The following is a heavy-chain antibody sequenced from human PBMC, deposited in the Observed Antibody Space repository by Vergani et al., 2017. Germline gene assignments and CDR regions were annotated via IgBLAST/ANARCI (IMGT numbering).Heavy chain of an antibody. D-gene: IGHD3-16*01. CDR3: ARARYLLSLFDP. J-gene: IGHJ5*02. CDR1: GGSISSGSYY. Sequence: QVQLQESGPGLVKPSQTLSLTCTVSGGSISSGSYYWSWIRQPAGKGLEWIGRIYTSGSTNYNPSLKSRVTISVDTSKNQFSLKLGSVTAADTAVYYCARARYLLSLFDPWGQGSLVTVSS. CDR2: IYTSGST. V-gene: IGHV4-61*02.